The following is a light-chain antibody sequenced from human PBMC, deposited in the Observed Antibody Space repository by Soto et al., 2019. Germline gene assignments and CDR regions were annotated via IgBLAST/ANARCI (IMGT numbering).Light chain of an antibody. Sequence: DIQMTQSPSTLSASVRDRVTITCRASQSISSWLTWYQQKAGQAPKLLIYKASIVESGVPSRFSGSGSGTEFTLTISSLQPDDSATYYCQQYSYFATFGQGTRVEVK. V-gene: IGKV1-5*03. CDR2: KAS. CDR1: QSISSW. J-gene: IGKJ1*01. CDR3: QQYSYFAT.